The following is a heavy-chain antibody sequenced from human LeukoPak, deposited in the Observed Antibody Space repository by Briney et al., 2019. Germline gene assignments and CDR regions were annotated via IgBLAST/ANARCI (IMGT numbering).Heavy chain of an antibody. J-gene: IGHJ4*02. CDR3: ATVPALTIAATGVKGMGEYFDY. D-gene: IGHD6-13*01. CDR2: INPNSGGT. V-gene: IGHV1-2*02. Sequence: ASVKVSCKASGYTFTGYYMHWVRQAPGQGLEWMGWINPNSGGTNYAQKFQGRVTMTRDTSISTAYMELSRLRSEDTAVYYCATVPALTIAATGVKGMGEYFDYWGQGTLVTVSP. CDR1: GYTFTGYY.